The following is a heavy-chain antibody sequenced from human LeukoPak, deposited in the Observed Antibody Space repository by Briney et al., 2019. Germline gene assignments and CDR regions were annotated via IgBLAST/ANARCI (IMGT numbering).Heavy chain of an antibody. CDR1: GYTFTGYY. J-gene: IGHJ3*02. D-gene: IGHD2-15*01. Sequence: ASVKVSCKASGYTFTGYYMHWVRQAPGQGLEWMGWFNPNSGGTNYAQKFQGRVTMTRDTSISTAYMELSRLRSDDTAVYYCAAGRGYCSGGSCYGDDSFDIWGQGTMVTVSS. CDR3: AAGRGYCSGGSCYGDDSFDI. V-gene: IGHV1-2*02. CDR2: FNPNSGGT.